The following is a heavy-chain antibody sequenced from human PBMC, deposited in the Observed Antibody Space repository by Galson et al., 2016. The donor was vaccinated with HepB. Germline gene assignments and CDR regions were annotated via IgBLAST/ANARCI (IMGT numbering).Heavy chain of an antibody. CDR2: ISGCGGNS. CDR1: GFSFASSG. V-gene: IGHV3-23*01. J-gene: IGHJ3*02. D-gene: IGHD3-22*01. Sequence: SLRLSCAASGFSFASSGMSWVRQAPGKGLEWVAGISGCGGNSYYADSVKGRFTLSRVTSKKTLYVQMNSLRADDTSVYYCARLDGYDRVTFDMWGQGTMATVSS. CDR3: ARLDGYDRVTFDM.